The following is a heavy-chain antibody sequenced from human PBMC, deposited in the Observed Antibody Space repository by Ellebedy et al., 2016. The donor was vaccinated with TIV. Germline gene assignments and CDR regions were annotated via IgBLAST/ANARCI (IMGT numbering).Heavy chain of an antibody. CDR3: ARWVGGMDV. CDR1: GGSISSGGYY. J-gene: IGHJ6*02. CDR2: IYYSGST. V-gene: IGHV4-31*03. Sequence: SETLSLXXTVSGGSISSGGYYWSWIRQHPGKGLEWFGYIYYSGSTYYNPSLKSRVTISVDTSKNQFSLKLSSVTAADTAVYYCARWVGGMDVWGQGTTVTVSS. D-gene: IGHD1-26*01.